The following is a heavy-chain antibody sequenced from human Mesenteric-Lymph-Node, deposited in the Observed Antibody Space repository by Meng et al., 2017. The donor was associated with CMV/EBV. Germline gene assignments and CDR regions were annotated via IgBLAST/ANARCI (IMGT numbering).Heavy chain of an antibody. V-gene: IGHV3-48*04. Sequence: GGSLRLSCAASGFTFSNYAMNWVRQAPGKGLDWISYITSSGSTTYYADSVKGRFTISRDNAKNSLYLQMNSLRAEDTAVYYCARRYGDYVGSFEYWGQGTLVTVSS. J-gene: IGHJ4*02. CDR2: ITSSGSTT. D-gene: IGHD4-17*01. CDR3: ARRYGDYVGSFEY. CDR1: GFTFSNYA.